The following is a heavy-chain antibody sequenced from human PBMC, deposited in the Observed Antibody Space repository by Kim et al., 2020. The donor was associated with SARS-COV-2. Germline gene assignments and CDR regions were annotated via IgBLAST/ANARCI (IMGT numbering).Heavy chain of an antibody. V-gene: IGHV4-59*01. CDR2: IYYSGST. CDR3: ARNKIQLWRFDY. Sequence: SETLSLTCTVSGGSISSYYWSWIRQPPGKGLEWIGYIYYSGSTNYNPSLKSRVTISVDTSKNQFSLKLSSVTAADTAVYYCARNKIQLWRFDYWGQGTLV. D-gene: IGHD5-18*01. CDR1: GGSISSYY. J-gene: IGHJ4*02.